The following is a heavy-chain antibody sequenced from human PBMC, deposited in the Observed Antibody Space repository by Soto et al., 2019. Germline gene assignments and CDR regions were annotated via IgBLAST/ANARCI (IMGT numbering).Heavy chain of an antibody. CDR3: AKDEFSGYDYVAYFVY. V-gene: IGHV3-23*01. CDR1: GFTFNSYA. Sequence: EVQLLESGGGLVQPGGSLRLSCAASGFTFNSYAMSWVRQAPGKGLEWVSGISYNGGRTYYADSVKGRFTISRDNSKNTLFLQVNSLRAEDTAVYYCAKDEFSGYDYVAYFVYWGRGTLVTVSS. J-gene: IGHJ4*02. D-gene: IGHD5-12*01. CDR2: ISYNGGRT.